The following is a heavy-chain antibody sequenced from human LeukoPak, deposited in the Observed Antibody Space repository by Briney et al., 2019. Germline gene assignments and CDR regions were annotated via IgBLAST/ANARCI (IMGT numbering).Heavy chain of an antibody. J-gene: IGHJ6*03. CDR1: GGSISSSSYY. CDR3: ARDNSSPGYYYMDV. CDR2: IYTSGNT. Sequence: SETLSLTCTVSGGSISSSSYYWSWIRQPAGKGLEWIGRIYTSGNTNYNPSLKSRVTMSVDTSKNQFSLKLSSVTAADTAVYYCARDNSSPGYYYMDVWGKGTTVTVSS. V-gene: IGHV4-61*02. D-gene: IGHD3-10*01.